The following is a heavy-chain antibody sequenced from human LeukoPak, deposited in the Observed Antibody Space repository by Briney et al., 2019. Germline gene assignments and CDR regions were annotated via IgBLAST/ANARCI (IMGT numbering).Heavy chain of an antibody. CDR3: ARGRATMVRGAPAGDWFDP. CDR2: IYHSGST. D-gene: IGHD3-10*01. V-gene: IGHV4-30-2*01. J-gene: IGHJ5*02. Sequence: SETLSLTCAVSGGSISSGGYSWSWIRQPPGKGLEWIGYIYHSGSTYYNPSLKSRVTISVDRSKNQFSLKLSSVTAADTAVYYCARGRATMVRGAPAGDWFDPWGQGTLVTLSS. CDR1: GGSISSGGYS.